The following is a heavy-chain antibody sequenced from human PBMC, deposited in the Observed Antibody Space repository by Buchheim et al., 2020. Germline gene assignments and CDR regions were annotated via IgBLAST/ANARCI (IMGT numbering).Heavy chain of an antibody. Sequence: VQLLESGGGLVQPGGSLRLSCAASGFTFSSYAMHWVRQAPGKGLEWVAVISYDGSNQYYADSVKGRFTISSDNSKKTLYLQMNSLRAEDTAVYYCARDLISIVVASYYFDYWGQGTL. J-gene: IGHJ4*02. V-gene: IGHV3-30-3*01. CDR2: ISYDGSNQ. CDR3: ARDLISIVVASYYFDY. CDR1: GFTFSSYA. D-gene: IGHD3-22*01.